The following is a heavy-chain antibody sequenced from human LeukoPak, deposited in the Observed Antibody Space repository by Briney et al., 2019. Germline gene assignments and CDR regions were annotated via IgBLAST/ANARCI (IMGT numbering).Heavy chain of an antibody. V-gene: IGHV3-48*03. CDR1: GFTFSSYE. D-gene: IGHD4-17*01. CDR2: ISSSGSTI. J-gene: IGHJ3*01. Sequence: SGGSLRLSCAASGFTFSSYEMNWVRQAPGKGLEWVSYISSSGSTIYYADSVKGRFTISRDNAKNSLYLQMNSLRDEDTAVYYCARSPFYGDGQALDVWGQGTLVTVSS. CDR3: ARSPFYGDGQALDV.